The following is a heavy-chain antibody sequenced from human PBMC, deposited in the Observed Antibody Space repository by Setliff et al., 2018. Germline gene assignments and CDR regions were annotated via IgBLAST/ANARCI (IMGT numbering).Heavy chain of an antibody. D-gene: IGHD6-13*01. CDR2: IYHSGST. Sequence: PSETLSLTCAVSGGSISSSNWWSWVRQPPGKGLEWIGEIYHSGSTNYNPSLKSRVTISVETSKNQFSLKLSSVTAADTAVYYCARAAGYSSSWYHYYYGMDVWGQGTTVTVSS. CDR3: ARAAGYSSSWYHYYYGMDV. CDR1: GGSISSSNW. J-gene: IGHJ6*02. V-gene: IGHV4-4*02.